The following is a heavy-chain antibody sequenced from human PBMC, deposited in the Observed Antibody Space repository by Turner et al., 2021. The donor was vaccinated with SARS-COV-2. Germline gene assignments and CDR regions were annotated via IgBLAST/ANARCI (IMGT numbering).Heavy chain of an antibody. D-gene: IGHD2-2*01. J-gene: IGHJ6*02. Sequence: EVQLVASGGGLVKPGGSLRLSCAASGFTFSSYSMNWVRQAPGKGLECVSSISYSSTYIYYADSVKGRFTISRDNAKNSLYLQMNSLRAEDTAVYYCARDHRPVVVPAAKRAGSYYYGMDVWGQGTTVTVSS. V-gene: IGHV3-21*01. CDR1: GFTFSSYS. CDR2: ISYSSTYI. CDR3: ARDHRPVVVPAAKRAGSYYYGMDV.